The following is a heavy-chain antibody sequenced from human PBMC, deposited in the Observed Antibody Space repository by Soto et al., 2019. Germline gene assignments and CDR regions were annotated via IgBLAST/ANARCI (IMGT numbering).Heavy chain of an antibody. D-gene: IGHD5-12*01. V-gene: IGHV1-69*12. J-gene: IGHJ4*02. Sequence: QVQLVQSGAEVKKPGSSVKVSCKASGGTFSSYAISWVRQAPGQGLEWMGGIIPIFGTANSAQKFQGRVTITADESTSTAYMELSSLRSEDTAVYYCARPKDQPRDGYNNFDYWGQGTLVTVSS. CDR2: IIPIFGTA. CDR3: ARPKDQPRDGYNNFDY. CDR1: GGTFSSYA.